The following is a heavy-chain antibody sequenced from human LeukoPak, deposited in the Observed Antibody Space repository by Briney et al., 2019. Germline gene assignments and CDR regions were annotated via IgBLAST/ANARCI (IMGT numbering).Heavy chain of an antibody. Sequence: ASVKVSCKASGYTFTSYGISWVRQAPGQGLEWMGWISAYNGNTNYAQKLQGRVTMTTDTSTSTAYMELRSLRSDDTAVYYCARDEYVEDTATVVLDGMDVWGQGTTVTVSS. V-gene: IGHV1-18*01. CDR3: ARDEYVEDTATVVLDGMDV. J-gene: IGHJ6*02. D-gene: IGHD5-18*01. CDR2: ISAYNGNT. CDR1: GYTFTSYG.